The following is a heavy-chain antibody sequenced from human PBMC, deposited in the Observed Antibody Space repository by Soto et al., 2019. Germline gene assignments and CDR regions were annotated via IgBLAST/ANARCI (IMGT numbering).Heavy chain of an antibody. Sequence: SETLSLTCTVSGGSTSNYYWTWIRQPPGKGLEWIAYIYYTGITNYNPSLKSRVTISVDTSKDQFSLKLSSVTAADTAVYYCARAVNDFWSGYSYYFDYWGQGTLVTVSS. CDR1: GGSTSNYY. CDR2: IYYTGIT. D-gene: IGHD3-3*01. J-gene: IGHJ4*02. CDR3: ARAVNDFWSGYSYYFDY. V-gene: IGHV4-59*01.